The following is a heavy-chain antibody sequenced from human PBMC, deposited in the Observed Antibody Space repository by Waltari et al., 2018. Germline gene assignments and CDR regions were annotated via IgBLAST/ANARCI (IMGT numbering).Heavy chain of an antibody. CDR2: IYYSGST. J-gene: IGHJ4*02. CDR3: ARWGPTVTLDY. V-gene: IGHV4-59*01. CDR1: GGSISSYY. Sequence: QVQLQESGPGLVKPSETLSLTCTVSGGSISSYYWSWIRQPPGKGLEWIGYIYYSGSTNYNPSLKSRVTISVDTSKNQFSLKLSSVTAADTAVYYCARWGPTVTLDYWGQGTLVTVSS. D-gene: IGHD4-4*01.